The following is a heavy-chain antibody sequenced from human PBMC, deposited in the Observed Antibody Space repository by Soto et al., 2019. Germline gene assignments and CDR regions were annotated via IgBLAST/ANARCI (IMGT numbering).Heavy chain of an antibody. Sequence: PSETLSLTCTVSGGSISSGGYYWSWIRQHPGKGLEWIGYIYYSGSTYYNPSLKSRVTISVDTSKNQFSLKLSSVTAADTAVYYCARDPWPTIRDHYYGMDVWGQGTTVTVSS. J-gene: IGHJ6*02. CDR1: GGSISSGGYY. CDR2: IYYSGST. V-gene: IGHV4-31*03. D-gene: IGHD2-2*02. CDR3: ARDPWPTIRDHYYGMDV.